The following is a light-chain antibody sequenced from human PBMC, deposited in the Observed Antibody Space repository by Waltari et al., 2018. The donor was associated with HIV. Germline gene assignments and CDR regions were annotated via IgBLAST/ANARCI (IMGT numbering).Light chain of an antibody. CDR2: GNS. CDR1: SSNIGAGYD. CDR3: QSYDSSLTTWV. J-gene: IGLJ3*02. Sequence: QSVLTQPPSVSGAPGQRVTISCTGSSSNIGAGYDVHWYQQLPGTAPKLLIHGNSKRPSGVPDRFAGSKSGTSASLAITGLQAADEADYYCQSYDSSLTTWVFGGGTKLTVL. V-gene: IGLV1-40*01.